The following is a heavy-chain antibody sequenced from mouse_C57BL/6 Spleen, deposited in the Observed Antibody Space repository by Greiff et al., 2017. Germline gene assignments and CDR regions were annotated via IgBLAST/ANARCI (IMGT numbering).Heavy chain of an antibody. CDR1: GYTFTDYE. CDR3: ASLYGSSYFGC. D-gene: IGHD1-1*01. Sequence: VKLMESGAELVRPGASVTLSCKASGYTFTDYEMHWVKQTPVHGLEWIGAIDPETGGTAYNQKFKGKAILTADRSSSTAYMELRSLTSEDSAVYYCASLYGSSYFGCWGQGTTLTVSS. CDR2: IDPETGGT. V-gene: IGHV1-15*01. J-gene: IGHJ2*01.